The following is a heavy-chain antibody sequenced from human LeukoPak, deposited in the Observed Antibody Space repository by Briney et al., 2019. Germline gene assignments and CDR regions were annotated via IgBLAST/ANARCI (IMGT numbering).Heavy chain of an antibody. CDR3: ARLLFWSGFPRSYNWFDP. V-gene: IGHV4-61*01. CDR1: GGSVTSGSYY. J-gene: IGHJ5*02. CDR2: IYYSGST. D-gene: IGHD3-3*01. Sequence: SETLSLTCTVSGGSVTSGSYYWSWIRQPPGKGLEWIGYIYYSGSTNYNPSLKSRVTISVDTSKNQFSLRLSSVTAADTAVYYCARLLFWSGFPRSYNWFDPWGQGTLVTVSS.